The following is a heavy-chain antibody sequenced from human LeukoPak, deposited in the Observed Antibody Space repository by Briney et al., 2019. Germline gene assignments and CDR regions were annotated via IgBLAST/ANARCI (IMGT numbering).Heavy chain of an antibody. CDR3: ARLSLHCSGGSCYRGAFDS. CDR1: GGSTGSDY. D-gene: IGHD2-15*01. V-gene: IGHV4-59*08. Sequence: SETLSLTCTVSGGSTGSDYWSWIRQPPGKGLEWIAYVYYSGVTSYNPSLKSRVAISIDTSKNQFSLNLSSVTAADTAVYYCARLSLHCSGGSCYRGAFDSWGQGTLVTVPS. CDR2: VYYSGVT. J-gene: IGHJ4*02.